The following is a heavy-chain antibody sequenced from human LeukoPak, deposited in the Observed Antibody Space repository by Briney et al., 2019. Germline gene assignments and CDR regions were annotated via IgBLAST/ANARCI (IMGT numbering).Heavy chain of an antibody. CDR1: GFSFSSHW. CDR3: ARGDYGDYPFDY. D-gene: IGHD4-17*01. J-gene: IGHJ4*02. Sequence: PGGSLRLSCAASGFSFSSHWMSWVRQAPGRGLEWVANIKQDGSEKYYVDSVKGRFTISRDNAKNSLYLQMNSLRAEDTAVYYCARGDYGDYPFDYWGQGTLVTVSS. CDR2: IKQDGSEK. V-gene: IGHV3-7*04.